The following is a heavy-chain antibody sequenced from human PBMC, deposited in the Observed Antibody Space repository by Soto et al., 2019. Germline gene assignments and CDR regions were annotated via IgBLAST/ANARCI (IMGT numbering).Heavy chain of an antibody. CDR2: INPNSGGT. D-gene: IGHD6-13*01. V-gene: IGHV1-2*04. J-gene: IGHJ6*03. CDR1: GYTFTGYY. CDR3: ARGVGYSSSRASYYYYYMDV. Sequence: ASVKVSCKASGYTFTGYYMHWVRQAPGKGLEGMGWINPNSGGTNYAQKFQGWVTMTRDTSISTAYMELSRLRSDDTAVYYCARGVGYSSSRASYYYYYMDVWGKGTTVTVSS.